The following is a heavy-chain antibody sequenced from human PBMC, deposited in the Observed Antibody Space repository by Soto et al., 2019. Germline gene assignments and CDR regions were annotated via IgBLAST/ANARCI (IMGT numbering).Heavy chain of an antibody. CDR2: IYLSGST. V-gene: IGHV4-30-4*01. D-gene: IGHD2-2*02. CDR3: AVVPAAIGYFRFFDP. J-gene: IGHJ5*02. CDR1: GGSISSGDYY. Sequence: QVQLQESGPGLVKPSQTLSLTCTVSGGSISSGDYYWSWIRQPPGKGLEWIGYIYLSGSTYYNPSLKSRVTISVDTSKNQFSLKLSSVTAADTAVYYCAVVPAAIGYFRFFDPWGQGTLVTVSS.